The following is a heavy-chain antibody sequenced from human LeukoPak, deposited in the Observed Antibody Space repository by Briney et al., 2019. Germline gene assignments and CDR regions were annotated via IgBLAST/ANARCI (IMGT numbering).Heavy chain of an antibody. Sequence: NPSETLSLNCTVSGVSISSYYWSWIRQPPGKGREWIGYIYYTGSTNYNPSLKSRVTITVDTSKNQFSLKLTSVTAADTAVYYCASPLQGRTVTLHYWGQGTLVTVSS. CDR1: GVSISSYY. CDR3: ASPLQGRTVTLHY. V-gene: IGHV4-59*01. CDR2: IYYTGST. J-gene: IGHJ4*02. D-gene: IGHD4-17*01.